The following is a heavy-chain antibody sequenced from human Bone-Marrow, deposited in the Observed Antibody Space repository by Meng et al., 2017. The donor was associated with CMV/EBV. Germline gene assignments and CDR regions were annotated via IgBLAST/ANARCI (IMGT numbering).Heavy chain of an antibody. D-gene: IGHD1-26*01. Sequence: GGSLRLSCAASGFTFDDYAMHWVRQAPGKGLEWVSGISWNSGSIGYADSVKGRFTISRDNSKNTLYLQMNSLRAEDKAVYYCAKDRKYSGSLVDYWGQGTLVTVSS. CDR3: AKDRKYSGSLVDY. J-gene: IGHJ4*02. CDR1: GFTFDDYA. CDR2: ISWNSGSI. V-gene: IGHV3-9*01.